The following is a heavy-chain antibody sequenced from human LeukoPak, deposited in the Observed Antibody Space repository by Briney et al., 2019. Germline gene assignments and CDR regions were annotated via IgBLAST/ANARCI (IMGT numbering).Heavy chain of an antibody. Sequence: SETLSLTCTVSGGSISSSSYYWGWIRQPPGKGLEWVVSFYYRQPQTKYNPSLKSRVTISVDTSKNQFSLKLSSVTAADTAVYYCARRYDYVWGSYRYFDYWGQGTLVTVSS. CDR2: FYYRQPQT. V-gene: IGHV4-39*01. CDR1: GGSISSSSYY. J-gene: IGHJ4*02. CDR3: ARRYDYVWGSYRYFDY. D-gene: IGHD3-16*02.